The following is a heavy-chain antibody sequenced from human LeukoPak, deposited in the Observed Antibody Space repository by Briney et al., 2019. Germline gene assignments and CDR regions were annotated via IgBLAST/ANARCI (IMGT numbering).Heavy chain of an antibody. CDR3: ARRGYCSSTSCYEYWFDP. Sequence: KTSETLSLTCNVSGGSISSSTSYYWGWIRQPPGKGLDWIGSIYHSGETSYNPSLKSRLTISVDTSKNQFSLKLSSVTATDTAVYYCARRGYCSSTSCYEYWFDPWGQGTLVTVSS. V-gene: IGHV4-39*01. D-gene: IGHD2-2*01. CDR2: IYHSGET. CDR1: GGSISSSTSYY. J-gene: IGHJ5*02.